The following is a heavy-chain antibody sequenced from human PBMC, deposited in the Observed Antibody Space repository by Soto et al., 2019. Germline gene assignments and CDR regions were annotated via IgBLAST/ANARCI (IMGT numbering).Heavy chain of an antibody. CDR1: GYTFTSYY. D-gene: IGHD6-13*01. CDR2: INPSGGST. J-gene: IGHJ6*02. CDR3: ARESDGTLFYYYYYYGIDV. V-gene: IGHV1-46*01. Sequence: ASVKVSCKASGYTFTSYYMHWVRQAPGQGLEWMGIINPSGGSTSYAQKFQGRVTMTRDTSTSTVYMELSSLRSEDTAVYYCARESDGTLFYYYYYYGIDVWGQGTTVTVYS.